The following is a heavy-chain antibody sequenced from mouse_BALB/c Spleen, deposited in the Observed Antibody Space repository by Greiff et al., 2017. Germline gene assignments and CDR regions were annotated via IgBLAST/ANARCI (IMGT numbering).Heavy chain of an antibody. CDR1: GYSITSDYA. Sequence: DVQLQESGPGLVKPSQSLSLTCTVTGYSITSDYAWNWIRQFPGNKLEWMGYISYSGSTSYNPSLKSRISITRDTSKNQFFLQLNSVTTEDTATYYCAREDGYDEHWYFDVWGAGTTVTVSS. V-gene: IGHV3-2*02. J-gene: IGHJ1*01. D-gene: IGHD2-2*01. CDR2: ISYSGST. CDR3: AREDGYDEHWYFDV.